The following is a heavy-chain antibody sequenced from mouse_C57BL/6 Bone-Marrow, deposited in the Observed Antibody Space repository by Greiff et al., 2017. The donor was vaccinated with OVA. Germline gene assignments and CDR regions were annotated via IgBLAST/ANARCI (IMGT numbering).Heavy chain of an antibody. CDR2: IDPSDSYT. J-gene: IGHJ2*01. CDR3: ARGEVVTTRNYFDY. D-gene: IGHD2-2*01. CDR1: GYTFTSYW. V-gene: IGHV1-69*01. Sequence: QVQLQQPGAELVMPGASVKLSCKASGYTFTSYWMHWVKQRPGQGLEWIGEIDPSDSYTNYNQKFKGKSTLTVDKSSSTAYMQLSSLTSEDSAVYYCARGEVVTTRNYFDYWGQGTTLTVSS.